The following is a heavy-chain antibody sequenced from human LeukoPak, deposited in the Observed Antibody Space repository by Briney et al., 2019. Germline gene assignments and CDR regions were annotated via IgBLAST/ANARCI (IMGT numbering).Heavy chain of an antibody. J-gene: IGHJ5*02. CDR2: INHSGST. Sequence: SETLSLTCAVYGGSFSGYYWSWIRQPPGKGLEWIGEINHSGSTNYNPSLKSRVTISVDTSKNQFSLKLSSVTAADTAVYYRARHGEDSSSWRYNWFDPWGQGTLVTVSS. D-gene: IGHD6-13*01. CDR3: ARHGEDSSSWRYNWFDP. V-gene: IGHV4-34*01. CDR1: GGSFSGYY.